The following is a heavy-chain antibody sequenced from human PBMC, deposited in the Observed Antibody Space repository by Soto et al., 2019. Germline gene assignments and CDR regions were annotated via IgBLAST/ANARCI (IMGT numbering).Heavy chain of an antibody. CDR2: MNPNSGNT. Sequence: QVQLVQSGAEVKKPGASVKVSCKASGYTFTSYDINWVRQATGQGLEWMGWMNPNSGNTGYAQKFQGRVTMTRNTSIITAYMELSSLRSEDTAVYYCARPRSGSYYYGMDLWGQGTAVTVSS. CDR1: GYTFTSYD. V-gene: IGHV1-8*01. CDR3: ARPRSGSYYYGMDL. D-gene: IGHD3-3*01. J-gene: IGHJ6*02.